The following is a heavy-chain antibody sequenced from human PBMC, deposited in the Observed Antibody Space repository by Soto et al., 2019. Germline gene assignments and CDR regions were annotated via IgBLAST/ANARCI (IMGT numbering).Heavy chain of an antibody. Sequence: QITLKESGPTLVKPTQTLTLTCTFSGFSLTTAGAGVGWIRQPPGKALEWLALIYWNDATRYSPSLKSRLTNPQQTPKNQVVLRMNNMDPVDTATYYCAHRGYGNYPRDNWFDPWGQGILVIVSS. J-gene: IGHJ5*02. V-gene: IGHV2-5*01. CDR2: IYWNDAT. CDR1: GFSLTTAGAG. CDR3: AHRGYGNYPRDNWFDP. D-gene: IGHD4-17*01.